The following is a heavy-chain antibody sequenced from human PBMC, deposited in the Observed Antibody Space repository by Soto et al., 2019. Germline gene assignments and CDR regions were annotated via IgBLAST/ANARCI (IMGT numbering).Heavy chain of an antibody. J-gene: IGHJ4*02. CDR3: ARRYGGNLDY. V-gene: IGHV4-59*08. CDR2: IYYSGST. D-gene: IGHD1-26*01. Sequence: SETLSLTCSDSGGSISSYYCSWIRQPPGKGLEWIGYIYYSGSTNYNPSLKSRATISVDTSKNQFSLKLSSVTAADTAVYYCARRYGGNLDYWGQGTLVPSPQ. CDR1: GGSISSYY.